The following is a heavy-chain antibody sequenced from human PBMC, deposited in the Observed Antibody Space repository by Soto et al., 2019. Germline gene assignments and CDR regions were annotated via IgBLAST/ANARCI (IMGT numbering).Heavy chain of an antibody. CDR2: ISGSGGST. CDR3: AKGGYDFWSGYFPQTIYHFDY. J-gene: IGHJ4*02. Sequence: GGSLRLSCAASGFTFSSYAMSWVRQAPGKGLEWVSAISGSGGSTYYADSVKGRFTISRDNSKNTLYLQMNSLRAEDTAVYYCAKGGYDFWSGYFPQTIYHFDYWGQGTLVTVSS. CDR1: GFTFSSYA. V-gene: IGHV3-23*01. D-gene: IGHD3-3*01.